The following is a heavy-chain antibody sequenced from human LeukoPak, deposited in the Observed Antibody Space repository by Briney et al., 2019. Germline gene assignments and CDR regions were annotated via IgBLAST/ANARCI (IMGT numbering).Heavy chain of an antibody. CDR3: ARDNRYCSGGTCYSGQDY. CDR1: GGSISNYY. V-gene: IGHV4-4*07. CDR2: IYASGTI. J-gene: IGHJ4*02. Sequence: PSETLSLTFTVSGGSISNYYWNWIRQPAGKGLEWIGRIYASGTINYNPSLKSRVTMSLDTSKSQFSLILSSVTAADTAVYYCARDNRYCSGGTCYSGQDYWGQGTLVTVSS. D-gene: IGHD2-15*01.